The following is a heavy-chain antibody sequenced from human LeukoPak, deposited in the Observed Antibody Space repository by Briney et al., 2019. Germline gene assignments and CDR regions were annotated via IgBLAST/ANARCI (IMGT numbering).Heavy chain of an antibody. J-gene: IGHJ4*02. D-gene: IGHD6-19*01. CDR2: ITGSGGGT. CDR1: GFTFSSYA. CDR3: AKDHSSGWPNAAFDY. Sequence: AGGSLRLSCAASGFTFSSYAMSWVRQAPGKGLEWVSGITGSGGGTYYADSVKGRFAISRDNSKNTLYLQMNSLRAEDTAVYYCAKDHSSGWPNAAFDYWGQGTLVTVSS. V-gene: IGHV3-23*01.